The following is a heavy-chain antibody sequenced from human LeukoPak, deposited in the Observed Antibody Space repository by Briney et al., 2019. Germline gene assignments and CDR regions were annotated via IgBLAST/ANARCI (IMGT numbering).Heavy chain of an antibody. V-gene: IGHV4-4*07. CDR3: ARVKASSTSWTFDQ. CDR2: IYSSGST. CDR1: GGSTNSYY. J-gene: IGHJ4*02. D-gene: IGHD2-2*01. Sequence: RASETLSLTCSVSGGSTNSYYRSWIRQSGGKGLEWIGRIYSSGSTVYNPSLNSRLTMSIDTSKNQFSLTLKSVTATDTAVYYCARVKASSTSWTFDQWGQGALVTVSS.